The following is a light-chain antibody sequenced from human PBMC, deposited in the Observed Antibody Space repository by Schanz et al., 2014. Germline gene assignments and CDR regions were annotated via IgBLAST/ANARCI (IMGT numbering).Light chain of an antibody. CDR1: QSVLHSSDNKNY. Sequence: DIVMTQSPDSLAVSLGERATINCRSSQSVLHSSDNKNYLAWYQQKPGQPPKLLIYWASTRESGVPDRFSGSGSGTDFTLTISSLQPDDSATYYCQRYNSYPCSFGQGTKLEIK. V-gene: IGKV4-1*01. J-gene: IGKJ2*02. CDR3: QRYNSYPCS. CDR2: WAS.